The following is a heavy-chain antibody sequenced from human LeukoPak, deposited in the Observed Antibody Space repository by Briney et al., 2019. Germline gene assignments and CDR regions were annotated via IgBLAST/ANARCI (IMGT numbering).Heavy chain of an antibody. J-gene: IGHJ5*02. CDR3: ARAQEKYYYDSSGYRFDP. D-gene: IGHD3-22*01. Sequence: GGSLRLSCAASGFTFDDYGMSWVRQAPGKGLEWVSGINWNGGSTGYADSVKGRFTISRDNAKNSLYLQMNSLRAEDTALYYCARAQEKYYYDSSGYRFDPWGQGTPVTVSS. CDR1: GFTFDDYG. V-gene: IGHV3-20*04. CDR2: INWNGGST.